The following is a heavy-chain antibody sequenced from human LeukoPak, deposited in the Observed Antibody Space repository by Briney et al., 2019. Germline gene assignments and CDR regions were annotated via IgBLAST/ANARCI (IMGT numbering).Heavy chain of an antibody. CDR2: IYYSGST. D-gene: IGHD2-21*02. CDR1: GGSISSSSHY. CDR3: ARGVVVTAIPHYYYYYMDV. Sequence: PSETLSLTCTVSGGSISSSSHYWGWIRQPPGKGLEWIGNIYYSGSTNYNPSLKSRVTISVDTSKNQFSLKLSSVTAADTAVYYCARGVVVTAIPHYYYYYMDVWGKGTTVTISS. V-gene: IGHV4-39*07. J-gene: IGHJ6*03.